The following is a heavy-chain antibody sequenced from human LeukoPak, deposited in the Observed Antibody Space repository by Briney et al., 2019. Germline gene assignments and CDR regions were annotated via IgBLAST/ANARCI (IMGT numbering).Heavy chain of an antibody. Sequence: PSETLSLTCAVSGGSISSSNWWSWVRQPPGKGLEWIGEIYHSGSTNYNPSLKSRGTISVDKSKNQFSLKLSSVTAADTAVYYCARGSTVTTFYYYDMDVWGQGTTVTVSS. V-gene: IGHV4-4*02. CDR1: GGSISSSNW. CDR2: IYHSGST. CDR3: ARGSTVTTFYYYDMDV. J-gene: IGHJ6*02. D-gene: IGHD4-17*01.